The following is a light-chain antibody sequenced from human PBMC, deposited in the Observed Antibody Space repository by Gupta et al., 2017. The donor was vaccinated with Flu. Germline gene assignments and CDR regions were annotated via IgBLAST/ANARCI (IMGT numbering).Light chain of an antibody. Sequence: EIVLTQSRGTLSFSPGERATLSCRASQSVSSSHLAWFQQKPGQAPRLLIYGASYRVSGVPDRFSGSGSGTDFTLTITTLEPDDFAVYYCQHYGPSPWTFGQGTKVEIK. CDR3: QHYGPSPWT. J-gene: IGKJ1*01. CDR1: QSVSSSH. V-gene: IGKV3-20*01. CDR2: GAS.